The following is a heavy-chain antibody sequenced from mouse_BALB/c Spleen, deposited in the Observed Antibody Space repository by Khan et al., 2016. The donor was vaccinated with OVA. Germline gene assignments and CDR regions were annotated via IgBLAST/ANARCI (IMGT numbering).Heavy chain of an antibody. D-gene: IGHD2-14*01. J-gene: IGHJ3*01. Sequence: VQLQESGAELVKPGASVKLSCKASGYTFTSYDINWVRQRPEQGLEWIGWMFPGAGSTKYNENFKGKATLTTDKSSSTAYMQLSRLTSEDSGAYFCAREGYGGFAYWGQGTLVTVSA. V-gene: IGHV1-85*01. CDR1: GYTFTSYD. CDR3: AREGYGGFAY. CDR2: MFPGAGST.